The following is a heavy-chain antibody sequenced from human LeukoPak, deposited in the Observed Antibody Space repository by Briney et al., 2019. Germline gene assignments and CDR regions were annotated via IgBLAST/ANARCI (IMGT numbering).Heavy chain of an antibody. CDR1: GGSLSSYY. D-gene: IGHD2-2*01. CDR3: ARVRECSSTSCSPHYYYYMDV. J-gene: IGHJ6*03. CDR2: IYSSGST. V-gene: IGHV4-4*07. Sequence: PSETLSLTCTVSGGSLSSYYWSWIRQPAGKGLEWIWRIYSSGSTNYNPSLKSRVTMSVDTSKNQFSLRLSSVTAADTAIYYCARVRECSSTSCSPHYYYYMDVWGKGTTVTVSS.